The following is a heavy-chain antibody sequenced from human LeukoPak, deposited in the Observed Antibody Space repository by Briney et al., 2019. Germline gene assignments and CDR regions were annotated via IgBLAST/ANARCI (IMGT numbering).Heavy chain of an antibody. V-gene: IGHV4-39*07. CDR3: ASGLGGSGSYIDY. D-gene: IGHD3-10*01. Sequence: SETLSLTCTVSGGSISSSSYYWGWIRQPPGKGLEWIGSIYYSGSTYYNPSLKSRVTISVDTSKNQFSLKLSSVTAADTAVYYCASGLGGSGSYIDYWGQGTLVTVSS. CDR1: GGSISSSSYY. J-gene: IGHJ4*02. CDR2: IYYSGST.